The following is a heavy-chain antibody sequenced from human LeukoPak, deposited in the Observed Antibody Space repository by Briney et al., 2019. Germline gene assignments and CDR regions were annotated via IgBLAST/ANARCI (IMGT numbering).Heavy chain of an antibody. J-gene: IGHJ4*01. CDR3: AKMTDARGRYGSGSH. D-gene: IGHD3-10*01. CDR2: ITDSVVST. Sequence: PGGSLRLSCAASGFTFSNFSMSWVRQAPGKGLEWVSSITDSVVSTFYADSLSGRFTISRDNSKNTLYLQMKNLRAADTATYYCAKMTDARGRYGSGSHWGQGTLVAVSS. CDR1: GFTFSNFS. V-gene: IGHV3-23*01.